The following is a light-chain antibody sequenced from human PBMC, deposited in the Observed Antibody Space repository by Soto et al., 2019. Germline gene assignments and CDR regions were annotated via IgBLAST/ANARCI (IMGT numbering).Light chain of an antibody. CDR1: QDISHY. CDR2: DAS. J-gene: IGKJ5*01. V-gene: IGKV1-33*01. CDR3: QQYDDPPIT. Sequence: DIMMTQSPSSLSASVCDTVTITCQASQDISHYLNWYQQKPGKALKLLMYDASNLHPGVPSRFRGSGSGTEFSFNITSLQPEDVATYYCQQYDDPPITFGQGTRLEIK.